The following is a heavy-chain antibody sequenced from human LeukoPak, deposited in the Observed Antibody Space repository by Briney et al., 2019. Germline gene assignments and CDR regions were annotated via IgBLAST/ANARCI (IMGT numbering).Heavy chain of an antibody. V-gene: IGHV4-59*01. CDR2: IYYSGSS. CDR1: GGSISRYY. J-gene: IGHJ4*02. CDR3: ARGASGYDRGPWSD. D-gene: IGHD5-12*01. Sequence: SETLSLTCTVSGGSISRYYWSWIRQPPGKGLEWIGYIYYSGSSNYNPSLKSRVTISVDTSKNQFSLNLSSVTAADTAVYYCARGASGYDRGPWSDWGQGTLVTVSS.